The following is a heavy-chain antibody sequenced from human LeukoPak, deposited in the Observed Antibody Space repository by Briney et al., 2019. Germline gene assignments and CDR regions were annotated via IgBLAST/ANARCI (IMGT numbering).Heavy chain of an antibody. CDR1: GFTFSSYW. CDR3: AREETFYYYDSSGWGY. CDR2: INSDGSST. J-gene: IGHJ4*02. Sequence: AGSLRLSCAASGFTFSSYWMHWVRHAPGKVLVWVSRINSDGSSTSYADSVKGRFTISRDNAKNTLYLQMNSLRAEDTAVYYCAREETFYYYDSSGWGYWGQGTLVTVSS. V-gene: IGHV3-74*01. D-gene: IGHD3-22*01.